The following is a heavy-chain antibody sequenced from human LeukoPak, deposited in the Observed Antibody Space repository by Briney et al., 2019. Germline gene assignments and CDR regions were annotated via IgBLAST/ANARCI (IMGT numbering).Heavy chain of an antibody. V-gene: IGHV1-18*01. CDR3: ARDLDGDHHPFYFDY. D-gene: IGHD4-17*01. Sequence: ASVKVSCEASGYTFTSYGISWVRQAPGQGLEWMGWISAYNGNTNYAQKLQGRVTMTTDTSTSTAYMELRSLRSDDTAVYYCARDLDGDHHPFYFDYWGQGTLVTVSS. CDR2: ISAYNGNT. CDR1: GYTFTSYG. J-gene: IGHJ4*02.